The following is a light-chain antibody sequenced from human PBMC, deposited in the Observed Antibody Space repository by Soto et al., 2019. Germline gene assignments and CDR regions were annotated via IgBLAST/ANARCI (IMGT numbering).Light chain of an antibody. CDR2: EVS. V-gene: IGLV2-14*01. CDR1: SSDVGGYNY. CDR3: SSYTSSSTPYV. J-gene: IGLJ1*01. Sequence: QSVLTQPASVSGSPGQSITISCTGTSSDVGGYNYVSWYQQHPGKAPKLMIYEVSNRPSGVSSRCAGSKSGNTASLTISGLQAEDEADYYCSSYTSSSTPYVCGTGTKVTV.